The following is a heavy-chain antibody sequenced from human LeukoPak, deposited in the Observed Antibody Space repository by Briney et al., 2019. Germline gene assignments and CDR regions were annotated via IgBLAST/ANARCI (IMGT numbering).Heavy chain of an antibody. CDR3: ARDRRSRFRELLQNWFDP. Sequence: ASVKVSCKASGYTFTSYGISWVRQAPGQGLEWMGWISAYNGNTNYAQKLQGRVTMTTDTSTSTAYMELRSLRSDDTAVYYCARDRRSRFRELLQNWFDPWGQGTLVTVSS. CDR2: ISAYNGNT. CDR1: GYTFTSYG. V-gene: IGHV1-18*04. D-gene: IGHD3-10*01. J-gene: IGHJ5*02.